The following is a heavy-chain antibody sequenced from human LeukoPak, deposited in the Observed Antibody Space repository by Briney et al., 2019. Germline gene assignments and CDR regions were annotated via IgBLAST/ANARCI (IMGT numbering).Heavy chain of an antibody. D-gene: IGHD2-15*01. CDR1: GGTFSSYA. V-gene: IGHV1-69*13. J-gene: IGHJ5*02. Sequence: ASVKVSCKASGGTFSSYAISWVRQAPGQGLEWMGGIIPIFGTANYAQKFQGRVTITADESTSTAYMELSSLRSEDTAVYYCARDLRCSGGSCYSGWFDPWGQGTLVTVSS. CDR3: ARDLRCSGGSCYSGWFDP. CDR2: IIPIFGTA.